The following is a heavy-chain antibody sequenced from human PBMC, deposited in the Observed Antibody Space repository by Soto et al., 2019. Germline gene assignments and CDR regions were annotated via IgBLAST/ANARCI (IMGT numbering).Heavy chain of an antibody. CDR3: APIVATTPRFDP. CDR2: IYYSGST. Sequence: KTSETLSLTCTVSGGSISSSSYYWGWIRQPPGKGLEWIGSIYYSGSTYYNPSLKSRVTISVDTSKNQFSLKLSSVTAADTAVYYCAPIVATTPRFDPWGQGTLVTVSS. J-gene: IGHJ5*02. CDR1: GGSISSSSYY. V-gene: IGHV4-39*01. D-gene: IGHD5-12*01.